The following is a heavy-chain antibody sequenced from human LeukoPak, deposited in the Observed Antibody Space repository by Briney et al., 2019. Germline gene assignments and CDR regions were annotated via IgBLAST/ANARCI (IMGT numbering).Heavy chain of an antibody. CDR1: GGTFSSYA. V-gene: IGHV1-69*06. CDR2: IIPIFGTA. Sequence: SVKVSCKASGGTFSSYAISRVRQAPGQGLEWMGGIIPIFGTANYAQKFQGRVTITADKSTSTAYMELSSLRSEDPAVYYCARGCSYGYPLDYWGQGTLVTVSS. D-gene: IGHD5-18*01. J-gene: IGHJ4*02. CDR3: ARGCSYGYPLDY.